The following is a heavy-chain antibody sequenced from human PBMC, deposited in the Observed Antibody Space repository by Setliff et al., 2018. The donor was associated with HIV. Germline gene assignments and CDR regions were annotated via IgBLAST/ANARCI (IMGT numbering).Heavy chain of an antibody. CDR1: GGSLSSYY. CDR2: IYTSGST. D-gene: IGHD5-12*01. CDR3: ARDRPYSGYPD. V-gene: IGHV4-4*07. J-gene: IGHJ4*02. Sequence: SETLSLTCSVSGGSLSSYYWSWIRQPPGKGLEWIGRIYTSGSTNYNPSLKSRVTISVDTSKNQFSLKLSSVTAADTAVYYCARDRPYSGYPDWGQGTLVTVSS.